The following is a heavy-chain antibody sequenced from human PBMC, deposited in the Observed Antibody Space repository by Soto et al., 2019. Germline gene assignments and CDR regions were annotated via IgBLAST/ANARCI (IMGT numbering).Heavy chain of an antibody. CDR2: ISGSGGST. CDR3: AKSLYSSGWYDY. J-gene: IGHJ4*02. Sequence: GGSLRLSCAASGFTFSSYAMSWVRQAPGKGLEWVSAISGSGGSTYYADSVKGRFTISRDSSKNTLYLQMNSLRAEDTAVYYCAKSLYSSGWYDYWGQGTLVTVSS. V-gene: IGHV3-23*01. CDR1: GFTFSSYA. D-gene: IGHD6-19*01.